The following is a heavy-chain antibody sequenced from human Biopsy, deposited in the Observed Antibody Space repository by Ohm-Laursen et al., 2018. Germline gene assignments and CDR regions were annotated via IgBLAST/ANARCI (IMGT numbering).Heavy chain of an antibody. CDR1: GYTFTAYF. V-gene: IGHV1-2*02. CDR2: VNPNSGAT. CDR3: ARDRMVTIITLVRADTFDI. D-gene: IGHD3-10*01. Sequence: SSVKVSCKVSGYTFTAYFIHWVRQSPGQGLEWMGWVNPNSGATNYAQKFQGRVTMTSDTSISTAYIELRRLISDDTAVYFCARDRMVTIITLVRADTFDIWGQGTLVSVSS. J-gene: IGHJ3*02.